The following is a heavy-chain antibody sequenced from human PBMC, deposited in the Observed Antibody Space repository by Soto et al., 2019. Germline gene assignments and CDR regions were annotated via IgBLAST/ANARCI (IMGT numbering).Heavy chain of an antibody. CDR3: ARGDHRVTAIFPDYYYYGMDV. CDR2: INSDGSST. CDR1: GFTFSSYW. V-gene: IGHV3-74*01. J-gene: IGHJ6*02. D-gene: IGHD2-21*02. Sequence: GGSLRLSCAASGFTFSSYWMHWVRQAPGKGLVWVSRINSDGSSTSYADSVKGRFTISRDNAKNTLYLQMNSLRAEDTAVYYCARGDHRVTAIFPDYYYYGMDVWGQGTTVTVS.